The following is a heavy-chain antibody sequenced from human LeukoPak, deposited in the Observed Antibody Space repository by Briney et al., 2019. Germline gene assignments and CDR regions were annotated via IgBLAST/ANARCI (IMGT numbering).Heavy chain of an antibody. CDR2: IYTSGST. D-gene: IGHD3-3*01. CDR1: GGSISSGSYY. CDR3: ARDGFWAFDY. Sequence: KASQTLSLXCTVSGGSISSGSYYWSWIRQPAGKGLEWIGRIYTSGSTNYNPSLKSRVTISVDTSKNQFSLKLSSVTAADTAVYYCARDGFWAFDYWGQGTLVTVSS. V-gene: IGHV4-61*02. J-gene: IGHJ4*02.